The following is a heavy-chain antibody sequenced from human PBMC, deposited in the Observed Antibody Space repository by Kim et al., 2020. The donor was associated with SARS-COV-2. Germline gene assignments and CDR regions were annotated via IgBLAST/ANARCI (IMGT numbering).Heavy chain of an antibody. Sequence: EGRTKTIVKAVKGRFTHSRDNAQNSQYLQMNSRRAEDTAVYYCARGSAFSYWGQGTLVTVSS. CDR3: ARGSAFSY. CDR2: EGRTK. D-gene: IGHD2-15*01. J-gene: IGHJ4*02. V-gene: IGHV3-7*01.